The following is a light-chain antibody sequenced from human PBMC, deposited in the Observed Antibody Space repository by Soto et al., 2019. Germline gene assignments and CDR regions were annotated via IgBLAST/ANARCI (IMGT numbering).Light chain of an antibody. Sequence: DIQMTQSPSRLSASVGERVTITCRASQSRFYLLAWYQQKPGKAPNLLIYAASTLETGVPSRFSGSGFGAEFTLTIASLQPDDSATYYCQQYNSFSKTFGRGTKVDIK. CDR2: AAS. J-gene: IGKJ1*01. CDR3: QQYNSFSKT. CDR1: QSRFYL. V-gene: IGKV1-5*01.